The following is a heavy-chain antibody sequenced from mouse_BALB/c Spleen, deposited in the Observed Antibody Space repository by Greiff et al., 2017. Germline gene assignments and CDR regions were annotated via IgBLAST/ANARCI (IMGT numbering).Heavy chain of an antibody. D-gene: IGHD4-1*01. Sequence: EVMLVESGGGLVKPGGSLKLSCAASGFTFSSYAMSWVRQSPEKRLEWVAEISSGGSYTYYPDTVTGRFTISRDNAKNTLYLEMSSLRSEDTAMYYCARETGPFDYWGQGTTLTVSS. CDR1: GFTFSSYA. CDR2: ISSGGSYT. V-gene: IGHV5-9-4*01. J-gene: IGHJ2*01. CDR3: ARETGPFDY.